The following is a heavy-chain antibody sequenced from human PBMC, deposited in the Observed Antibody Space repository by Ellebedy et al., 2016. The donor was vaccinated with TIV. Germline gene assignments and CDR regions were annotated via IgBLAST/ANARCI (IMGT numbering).Heavy chain of an antibody. CDR3: ARFDLLTVVTLDY. CDR1: GFSVSSNY. V-gene: IGHV3-66*01. CDR2: IYGGDRT. Sequence: GESLKISCAVSGFSVSSNYMTWLRQAPGEGLEWVSLIYGGDRTYYADSVKGRFTISTDNSKNTVYLQMNSLTVEDTAVYYCARFDLLTVVTLDYWGQGTLVTVSS. D-gene: IGHD4-23*01. J-gene: IGHJ4*02.